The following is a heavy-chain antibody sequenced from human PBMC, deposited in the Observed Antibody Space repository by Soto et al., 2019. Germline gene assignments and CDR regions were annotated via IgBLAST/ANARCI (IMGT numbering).Heavy chain of an antibody. D-gene: IGHD3-16*01. CDR3: AKENLVELGLISYFDY. J-gene: IGHJ4*02. CDR1: GFTFTSYG. Sequence: QVQLVESGGEVVQPRKSLRLSCAASGFTFTSYGMHWVRQAPGKGPEWVAFISYDGNNKKYTESVKGRFSISRDNSKNTLYLQMNSLRVEDTARYYCAKENLVELGLISYFDYWAQGTLVTVSS. CDR2: ISYDGNNK. V-gene: IGHV3-30*18.